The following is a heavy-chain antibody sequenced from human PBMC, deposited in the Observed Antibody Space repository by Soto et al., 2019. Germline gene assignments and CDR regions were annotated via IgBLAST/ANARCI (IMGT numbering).Heavy chain of an antibody. Sequence: QVQLQESGPGLVKPSETLSLTCTVSGGSISSYYWTWIRQTPGKGLEWMGYTSDSGSTNYNPSLKRRVTISVSTSKNQFSLKPRSVTAADTAVYYCAREGYSSGWYDFWGQGILVTVSS. D-gene: IGHD6-19*01. J-gene: IGHJ4*02. CDR1: GGSISSYY. CDR2: TSDSGST. V-gene: IGHV4-59*01. CDR3: AREGYSSGWYDF.